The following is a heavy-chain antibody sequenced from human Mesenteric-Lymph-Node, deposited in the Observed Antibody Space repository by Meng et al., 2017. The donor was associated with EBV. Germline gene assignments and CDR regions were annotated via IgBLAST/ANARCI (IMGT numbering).Heavy chain of an antibody. Sequence: GAKVGRPGAPVRVSSKGERESFKTVGAMWVRLAAGQGLEWMGDITHAIGIANYAERFQGRVTISAETSTRTTYMDMSSLRSADTAVYYCVRDLWLRIGECVWGQGTLVTVSS. D-gene: IGHD5-12*01. V-gene: IGHV1-69*17. J-gene: IGHJ4*02. CDR2: ITHAIGIA. CDR3: VRDLWLRIGECV. CDR1: RESFKTVG.